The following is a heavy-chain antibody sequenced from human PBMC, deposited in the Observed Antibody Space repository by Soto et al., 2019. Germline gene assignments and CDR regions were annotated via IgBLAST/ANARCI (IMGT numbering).Heavy chain of an antibody. J-gene: IGHJ4*02. CDR2: ITYTGVST. V-gene: IGHV3-23*01. D-gene: IGHD6-13*01. CDR1: EFSFDDYA. CDR3: AKASVWYPYFDS. Sequence: GGLLRLSCAASEFSFDDYAMSWVRQAPGKGLEWVSSITYTGVSTYYVDSVKGRFTISRDNSKDTLYLQMNSLRAEDTAISYCAKASVWYPYFDSWGQGTLVTVSS.